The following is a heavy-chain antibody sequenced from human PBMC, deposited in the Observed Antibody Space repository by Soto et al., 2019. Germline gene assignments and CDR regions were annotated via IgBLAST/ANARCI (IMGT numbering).Heavy chain of an antibody. CDR1: GFTFSSYA. Sequence: GGSLRLSCAASGFTFSSYAMHWVRQAPGKGLEWVAVISYDGSNKYYADSVKGRFTISRDNSKNTLYLQMNSLRAEDTAVYYCASSQSRPDPIDYWGQGTLVTVSS. D-gene: IGHD6-13*01. CDR2: ISYDGSNK. J-gene: IGHJ4*02. V-gene: IGHV3-30-3*01. CDR3: ASSQSRPDPIDY.